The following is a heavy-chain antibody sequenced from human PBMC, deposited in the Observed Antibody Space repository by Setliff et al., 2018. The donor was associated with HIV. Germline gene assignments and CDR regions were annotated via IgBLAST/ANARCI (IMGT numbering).Heavy chain of an antibody. CDR2: IYHSGST. V-gene: IGHV4-39*01. D-gene: IGHD3-3*01. CDR1: GGSISTSSSY. J-gene: IGHJ6*02. CDR3: ARHSGGSFYNFWSGDYYYYGMDV. Sequence: PSETLSLTCTVSGGSISTSSSYWGWIRQPPGKGLEWIGSIYHSGSTYYNPSLKSRVTISVDTSKNQFSLKLSSVTAADTAVYYCARHSGGSFYNFWSGDYYYYGMDVWGQGTTVTVSS.